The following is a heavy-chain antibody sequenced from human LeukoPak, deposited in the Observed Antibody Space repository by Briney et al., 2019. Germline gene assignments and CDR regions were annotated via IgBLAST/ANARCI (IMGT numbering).Heavy chain of an antibody. D-gene: IGHD1-26*01. V-gene: IGHV1-69*05. CDR2: IIPIFGTA. CDR1: GGTFSSYA. CDR3: ARGDLVEWELHAYYYYYGMDV. Sequence: ASVKVSCKASGGTFSSYAISWVRQAPGQGLEWMGGIIPIFGTANYAQKFQGRVTITTDESTSTAYMELSSLRSEDTAVYYCARGDLVEWELHAYYYYYGMDVWGQGTTVTVSS. J-gene: IGHJ6*02.